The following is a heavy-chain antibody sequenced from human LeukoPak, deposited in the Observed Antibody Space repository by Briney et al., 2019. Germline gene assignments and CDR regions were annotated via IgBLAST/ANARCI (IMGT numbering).Heavy chain of an antibody. J-gene: IGHJ6*03. CDR2: MNPNSGNT. V-gene: IGHV1-8*01. CDR3: AKSRRSSTRLYYYYYMDV. Sequence: ASVKVSCKASGCTFTSYDINWVREATGQGLEWMGWMNPNSGNTGYAQKFQGRVTMTRNTSISTAYMELSSLRSEDTAVYYCAKSRRSSTRLYYYYYMDVWGKGTTVTISS. D-gene: IGHD2-2*01. CDR1: GCTFTSYD.